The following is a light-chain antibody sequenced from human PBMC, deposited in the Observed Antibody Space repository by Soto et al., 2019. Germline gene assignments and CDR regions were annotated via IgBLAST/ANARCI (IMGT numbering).Light chain of an antibody. V-gene: IGLV2-14*01. CDR3: CSYTGSTGDV. Sequence: QSVLTQPASVSGSPGQSITISCTGTSSDVGGYDYVSWYQQHPLKAPKLIIYEVTNRPSGVSSRFSGSKSGNTASLTISGLQAEDEADYYCCSYTGSTGDVFGTRTKVTVL. J-gene: IGLJ1*01. CDR2: EVT. CDR1: SSDVGGYDY.